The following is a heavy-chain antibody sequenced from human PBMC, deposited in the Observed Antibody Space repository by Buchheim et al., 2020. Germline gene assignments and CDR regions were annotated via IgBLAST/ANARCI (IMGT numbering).Heavy chain of an antibody. D-gene: IGHD3-3*01. CDR1: GFTFDRYT. J-gene: IGHJ6*02. Sequence: EVQLVESGGGLVKPGGSLRLSCAASGFTFDRYTMNWVRQAPGKGLEWVSSISSGSNFIKYADSVKGRFTISRDNAKNSVFLQMNSLRAEDTAVYYCARAETIFSRGYYYYYGMGVWGQGTT. CDR2: ISSGSNFI. CDR3: ARAETIFSRGYYYYYGMGV. V-gene: IGHV3-21*06.